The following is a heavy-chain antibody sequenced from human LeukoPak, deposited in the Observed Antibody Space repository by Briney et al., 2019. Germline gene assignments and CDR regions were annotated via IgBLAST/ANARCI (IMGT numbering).Heavy chain of an antibody. CDR2: IYYSGST. J-gene: IGHJ4*02. Sequence: PSETLSLTCTVSGGSISSYYWSWIRQPPGKGLEWIGYIYYSGSTNYNPSLKSRVTISVDTSKNQFSLKLSSVTAADTAVYYCAKATLATTYFDSWGQGTLVTVSS. V-gene: IGHV4-59*08. CDR1: GGSISSYY. CDR3: AKATLATTYFDS. D-gene: IGHD5-24*01.